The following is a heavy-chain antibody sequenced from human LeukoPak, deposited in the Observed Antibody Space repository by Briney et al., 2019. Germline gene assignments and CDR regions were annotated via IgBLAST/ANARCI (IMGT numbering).Heavy chain of an antibody. CDR3: ARDRKGLRYFLNCFDP. Sequence: SETLSLTCSVSGDSISNFNYYWGWIRQPPGKGLEWIGSMYYSGSTYYNPPLKSRATISLETSKNQFSLKLKSVTAADTAVYYCARDRKGLRYFLNCFDPWGQGTLVTVSS. D-gene: IGHD3-9*01. J-gene: IGHJ5*02. CDR2: MYYSGST. CDR1: GDSISNFNYY. V-gene: IGHV4-39*07.